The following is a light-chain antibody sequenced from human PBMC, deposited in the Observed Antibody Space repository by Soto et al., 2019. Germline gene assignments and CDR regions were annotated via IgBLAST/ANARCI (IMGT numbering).Light chain of an antibody. V-gene: IGKV1-9*01. J-gene: IGKJ1*01. CDR2: TAS. CDR1: QGISSY. Sequence: DIQLTQSPSFLSASVGARVTITFRASQGISSYLAWYQLKPGKATKLLISTASSLQSGVPSRFSGSGSGTEFTLPLSSLQPEDFAPYYCQQRDSYPRTFGQGTKVEIK. CDR3: QQRDSYPRT.